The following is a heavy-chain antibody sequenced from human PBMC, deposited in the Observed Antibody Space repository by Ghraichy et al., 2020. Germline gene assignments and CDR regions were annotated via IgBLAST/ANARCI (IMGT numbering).Heavy chain of an antibody. V-gene: IGHV3-74*01. D-gene: IGHD4-17*01. CDR3: ARGRSTVTRGYYYYGMDV. CDR2: INSDGSST. CDR1: GFTFSSYW. J-gene: IGHJ6*02. Sequence: GGSLRLSCAASGFTFSSYWMHWVRQAPGKGLVWVSRINSDGSSTSYADSVKGRFTISRDNAKNTLYLQMNSLRAEDTAVYYCARGRSTVTRGYYYYGMDVWGQGTTVTVSS.